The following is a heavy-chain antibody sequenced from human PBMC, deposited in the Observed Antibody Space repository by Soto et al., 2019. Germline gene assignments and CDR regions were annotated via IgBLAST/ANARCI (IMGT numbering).Heavy chain of an antibody. J-gene: IGHJ4*02. CDR3: AHTDNSGWYGY. CDR2: IYWDDDK. CDR1: GFSLSTSGVG. D-gene: IGHD6-19*01. V-gene: IGHV2-5*02. Sequence: QITLKESGPTLVKPTQTLTLTCTFSGFSLSTSGVGVGWIRQPPGKALEWLALIYWDDDKRYSPSMKSRLTXPXGTSKNQEVLTLTNMTPVDPATYSCAHTDNSGWYGYWGQGTLGTVSS.